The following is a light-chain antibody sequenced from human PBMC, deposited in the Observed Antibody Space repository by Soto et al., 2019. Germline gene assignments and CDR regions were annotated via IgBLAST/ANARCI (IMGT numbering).Light chain of an antibody. J-gene: IGKJ1*01. Sequence: EFVLTQSPGTLSLSPGERATLSCRASQTVRNNYLAWYQQKPGQAPRLLIYDASSRATGIPDRFSGSGSGTDFTLTISRLEPEDFAVYYCQQYGSSPETFGQGTKVDIK. V-gene: IGKV3-20*01. CDR1: QTVRNNY. CDR3: QQYGSSPET. CDR2: DAS.